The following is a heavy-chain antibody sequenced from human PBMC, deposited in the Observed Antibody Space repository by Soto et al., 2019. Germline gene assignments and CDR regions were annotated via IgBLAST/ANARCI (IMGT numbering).Heavy chain of an antibody. Sequence: GASVKVSCKASGYTFTGYYMHWVRQAPGQGLEWMGWINPNSGGTNYAQKFQGRVTMTRDTSISTAYMELSRLRSDDTAVYYWARDPSLGLQYYYYYYGMDVWGQGTTVTVSS. D-gene: IGHD7-27*01. CDR1: GYTFTGYY. CDR2: INPNSGGT. J-gene: IGHJ6*02. CDR3: ARDPSLGLQYYYYYYGMDV. V-gene: IGHV1-2*02.